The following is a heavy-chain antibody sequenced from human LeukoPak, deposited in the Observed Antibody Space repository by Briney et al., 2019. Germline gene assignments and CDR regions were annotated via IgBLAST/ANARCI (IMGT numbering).Heavy chain of an antibody. J-gene: IGHJ3*02. Sequence: PSETLSLTCTVSGGSISSYYWSWIRQPPGKGLEWIGYIYYSGSTNYNPSLKSRVTISVDTSKNQFSLKLSSVTAADTAVYYCARPYSGYDYYAFDIWGQGTMVTVSS. CDR1: GGSISSYY. D-gene: IGHD5-12*01. CDR3: ARPYSGYDYYAFDI. V-gene: IGHV4-59*08. CDR2: IYYSGST.